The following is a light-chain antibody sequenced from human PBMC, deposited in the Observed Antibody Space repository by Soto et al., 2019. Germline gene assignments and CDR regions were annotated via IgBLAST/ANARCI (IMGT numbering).Light chain of an antibody. V-gene: IGLV2-14*03. CDR1: SSDVGGYNY. J-gene: IGLJ1*01. CDR3: SSYTSSSTLSTYV. Sequence: QSVLTQPASVSGSPGQSITISCTGTSSDVGGYNYVSWYQHHPGKAPKLMIYDVSNRPSGVSNRFSGSKSGNTASLIISGLQAEDEGDYYCSSYTSSSTLSTYVFGTGTKLTVL. CDR2: DVS.